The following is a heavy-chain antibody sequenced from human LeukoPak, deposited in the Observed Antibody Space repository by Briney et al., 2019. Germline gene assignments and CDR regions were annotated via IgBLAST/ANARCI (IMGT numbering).Heavy chain of an antibody. Sequence: GGSLRLSCAASGFTFSSYAMSWVRQAPGNGLEWVSAIGSGGSSTYYADSVKGRFTISRDNSKNTLFLQMNSLRAEDTAVYYCAKDTVVGATTGYYFDYWGQGTLVTVSS. J-gene: IGHJ4*02. D-gene: IGHD1-26*01. V-gene: IGHV3-23*01. CDR1: GFTFSSYA. CDR2: IGSGGSST. CDR3: AKDTVVGATTGYYFDY.